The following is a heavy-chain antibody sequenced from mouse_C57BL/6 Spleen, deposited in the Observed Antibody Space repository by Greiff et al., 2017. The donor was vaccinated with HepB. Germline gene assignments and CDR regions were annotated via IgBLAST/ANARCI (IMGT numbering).Heavy chain of an antibody. CDR2: INPNNGGT. J-gene: IGHJ4*01. D-gene: IGHD2-5*01. Sequence: VQLQQSGPELVKPGASVKISCKASGYTFTDYYMNWVKQSHGKSLEWIGDINPNNGGTSYNQKFKGKATLTVDKSSSTAYMELRSLTSEDSAVYYCARRSNYVYYYAMDYWGQGTSVTVSS. V-gene: IGHV1-26*01. CDR3: ARRSNYVYYYAMDY. CDR1: GYTFTDYY.